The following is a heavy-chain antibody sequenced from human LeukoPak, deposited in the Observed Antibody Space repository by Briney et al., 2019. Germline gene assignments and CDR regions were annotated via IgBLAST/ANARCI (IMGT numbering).Heavy chain of an antibody. V-gene: IGHV3-74*01. CDR1: GFTFRSYW. J-gene: IGHJ4*02. Sequence: GGSLRLSCAASGFTFRSYWMHWVRQAPGKGLVWVSRINTDGSNTNYADSVKGRFTISRDNAKNSLYLQMNSLRADDTALYYCARGGYYDNSGASDYWGQGTLVSVSS. CDR3: ARGGYYDNSGASDY. D-gene: IGHD3-22*01. CDR2: INTDGSNT.